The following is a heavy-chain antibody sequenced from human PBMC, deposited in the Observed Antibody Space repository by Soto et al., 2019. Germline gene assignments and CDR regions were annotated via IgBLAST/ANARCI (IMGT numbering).Heavy chain of an antibody. D-gene: IGHD1-26*01. CDR3: GVGVGYYYYMDV. V-gene: IGHV1-3*01. CDR2: INAGNGNT. J-gene: IGHJ6*03. CDR1: GYTFTSYA. Sequence: QVQLVQSGAEVKKPGASVKVSCKASGYTFTSYAMHWVRQAPGQRLEWMGWINAGNGNTKYSQKFQGRVTITRDTSASKAYMELSSLRSEDTAVYYCGVGVGYYYYMDVWGKGTTVTVSS.